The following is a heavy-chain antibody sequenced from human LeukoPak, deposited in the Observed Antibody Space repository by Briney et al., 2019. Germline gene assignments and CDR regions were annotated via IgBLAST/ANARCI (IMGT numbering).Heavy chain of an antibody. CDR2: SSGNGDNT. D-gene: IGHD4-17*01. Sequence: PGGSLRLSCAASGFTFSNYAMGWVRQAPGKGLEWVSTSSGNGDNTYYADSVKGRFTISRDNSRNTLYLQMSGLRADDTAVYYCAKFQGIPTTVTQDWGQGTLVTVSS. CDR3: AKFQGIPTTVTQD. CDR1: GFTFSNYA. J-gene: IGHJ4*02. V-gene: IGHV3-23*01.